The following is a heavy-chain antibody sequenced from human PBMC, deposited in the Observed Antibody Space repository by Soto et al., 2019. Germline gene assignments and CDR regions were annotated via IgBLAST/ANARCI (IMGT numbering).Heavy chain of an antibody. CDR2: ISSSSSSI. CDR3: ARQKDSSGYYYYYYGMDV. J-gene: IGHJ6*02. D-gene: IGHD3-22*01. Sequence: EVQLVESGGGLVQPGGSLRLSCAASGFTFSSYSMNWVRQAPGQGMAWVSYISSSSSSIYYADSVKGRFTISRDNDKNSLELQMNSLRDEDTAVYYCARQKDSSGYYYYYYGMDVWGQGTTVTVSS. V-gene: IGHV3-48*02. CDR1: GFTFSSYS.